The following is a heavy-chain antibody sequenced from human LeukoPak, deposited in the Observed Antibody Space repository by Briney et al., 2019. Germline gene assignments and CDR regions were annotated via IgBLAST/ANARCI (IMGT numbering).Heavy chain of an antibody. J-gene: IGHJ6*03. CDR3: ARGMTQEYYYYYYYMDV. V-gene: IGHV4-59*01. CDR1: GVSISSYY. Sequence: SETLSLTCTVSGVSISSYYWIWIRQPPGKGLEWIGYIYYSGSTNYNPSLKNRVIISVDPSKNQFSLKLSSVTAADTAVYYCARGMTQEYYYYYYYMDVWGKGTTVTVSS. CDR2: IYYSGST.